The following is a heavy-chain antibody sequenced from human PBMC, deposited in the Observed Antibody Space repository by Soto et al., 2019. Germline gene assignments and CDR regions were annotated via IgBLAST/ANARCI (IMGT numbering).Heavy chain of an antibody. V-gene: IGHV4-4*02. J-gene: IGHJ4*02. Sequence: QVQLQESGPGLVKPSGTLSLTCAVSGGSISSTNWWTWVRQSPGRGLEWIGEIYHSGTTNYSPSLKSRVNIAVDMSMNHLSLTLISVTAADTAVYYCAFPATADFDYWGKGILVTVSS. D-gene: IGHD6-13*01. CDR2: IYHSGTT. CDR3: AFPATADFDY. CDR1: GGSISSTNW.